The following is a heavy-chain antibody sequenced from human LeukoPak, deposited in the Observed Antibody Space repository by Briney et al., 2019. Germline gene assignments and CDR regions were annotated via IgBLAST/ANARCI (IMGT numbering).Heavy chain of an antibody. V-gene: IGHV3-30*18. J-gene: IGHJ4*02. CDR3: AKPTTVLTSYYFDY. CDR2: ISYDGSNK. CDR1: GFTFSSYA. D-gene: IGHD4-23*01. Sequence: PGGSLRLSCAASGFTFSSYAMHWVRQAPGKGLEWVAVISYDGSNKYYADSVKGRFTISRDNSKNTLYLQMNNLRAEDTAVYYCAKPTTVLTSYYFDYWGQGTLVTVSS.